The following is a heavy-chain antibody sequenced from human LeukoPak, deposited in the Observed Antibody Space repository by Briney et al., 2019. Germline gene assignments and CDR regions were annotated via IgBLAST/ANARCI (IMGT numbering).Heavy chain of an antibody. CDR2: INPSGGST. Sequence: ASVKVSCKATGYTFAAYYMHWVRQAPGQGLEWMGIINPSGGSTSYAQKFQGRVTMTTDTSTSTAYMELRSLRSDDTAVYYCARDARIAVAGVFAYWGQGTLVTVSS. CDR3: ARDARIAVAGVFAY. CDR1: GYTFAAYY. V-gene: IGHV1-46*01. J-gene: IGHJ4*02. D-gene: IGHD6-19*01.